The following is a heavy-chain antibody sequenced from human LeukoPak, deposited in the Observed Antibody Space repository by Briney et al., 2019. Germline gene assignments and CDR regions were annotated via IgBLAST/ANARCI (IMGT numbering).Heavy chain of an antibody. CDR3: ARSRTIFVGMDV. V-gene: IGHV1-69*04. Sequence: SVKVSCKASGGTFNSYAVTWVRQAPGQGLEWMGRIIPILGVTNYAQKFQDRVTITADKSTSTAYMELSSLTSEDTAVYYCARSRTIFVGMDVWSQGTTVTVSS. J-gene: IGHJ6*02. CDR2: IIPILGVT. D-gene: IGHD3-3*01. CDR1: GGTFNSYA.